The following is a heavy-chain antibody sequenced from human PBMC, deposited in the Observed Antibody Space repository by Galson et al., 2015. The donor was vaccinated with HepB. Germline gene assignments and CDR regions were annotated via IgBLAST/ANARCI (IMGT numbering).Heavy chain of an antibody. CDR1: GHTFTSYG. J-gene: IGHJ6*02. CDR2: ISAHNGIT. D-gene: IGHD5-12*01. CDR3: AREGFSAYDYAGHYFYGMDV. V-gene: IGHV1-18*01. Sequence: SVKVSCKASGHTFTSYGISWVRQAPGQGLEWMGWISAHNGITNYAQKVQGRVTMTKDTSTNTAYMELRSLRSDDTAVYYCAREGFSAYDYAGHYFYGMDVWGQGTTVTVSS.